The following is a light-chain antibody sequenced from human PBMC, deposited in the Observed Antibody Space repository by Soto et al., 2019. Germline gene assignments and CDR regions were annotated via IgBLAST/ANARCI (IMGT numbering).Light chain of an antibody. Sequence: IVLSQSPGTLSLSPGERATLSCRASQSVSSSDLAWYQQKPGQAPRLLIYGASSRATGIPDRFSGSGSGTEFNLTISSLQSEYFGVYFCQQYTGPPTTFGQGTRLEIK. J-gene: IGKJ5*01. CDR3: QQYTGPPTT. CDR2: GAS. CDR1: QSVSSSD. V-gene: IGKV3-20*01.